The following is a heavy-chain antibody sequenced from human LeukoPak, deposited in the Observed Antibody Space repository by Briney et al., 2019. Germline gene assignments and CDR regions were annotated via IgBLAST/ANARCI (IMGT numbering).Heavy chain of an antibody. CDR3: ARVDRYYDYVWGSYRPDLFDY. CDR1: GGSISSSSYY. Sequence: KPSETLSLTCTVSGGSISSSSYYWGWIRQPPGKGLEWIGSIYYSGSTYYNPSLKSRVTISVDTSKNQFSLKLSSVTAADTAVYYCARVDRYYDYVWGSYRPDLFDYWGQGTLVTVSS. CDR2: IYYSGST. D-gene: IGHD3-16*02. J-gene: IGHJ4*02. V-gene: IGHV4-39*07.